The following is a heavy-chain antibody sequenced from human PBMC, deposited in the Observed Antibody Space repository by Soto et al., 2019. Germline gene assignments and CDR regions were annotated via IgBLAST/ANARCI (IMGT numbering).Heavy chain of an antibody. V-gene: IGHV4-59*08. CDR2: IYYSGST. Sequence: SETLSLTCTVSGGSISSYYWSWIRQPPGKGLEWIGYIYYSGSTNYNPSLKSRVTISVDTSKNQLSLKLSSVTAADTAVYYCAKGGRQWLVTSDFNYWGQGALVTVSS. CDR1: GGSISSYY. J-gene: IGHJ4*02. CDR3: AKGGRQWLVTSDFNY. D-gene: IGHD6-19*01.